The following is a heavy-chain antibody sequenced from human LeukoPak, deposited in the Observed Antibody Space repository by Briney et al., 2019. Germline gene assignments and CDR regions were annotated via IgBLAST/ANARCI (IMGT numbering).Heavy chain of an antibody. Sequence: GGSLRLSCAASGLTFSDYYMSWIRQAPGKGLEWVSYISSSGSTIYYADSVKGRFTISRDNAKNSLYLQMNSLRAEDTAVYYCARAVTMVRGVNPPPRYWGQGTLVTVSS. J-gene: IGHJ4*02. CDR2: ISSSGSTI. D-gene: IGHD3-10*01. CDR3: ARAVTMVRGVNPPPRY. V-gene: IGHV3-11*01. CDR1: GLTFSDYY.